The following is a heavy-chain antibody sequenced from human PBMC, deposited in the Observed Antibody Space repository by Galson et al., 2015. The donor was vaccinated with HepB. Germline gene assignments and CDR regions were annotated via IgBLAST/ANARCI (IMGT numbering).Heavy chain of an antibody. Sequence: SLRLSCAASRFTFSNYGMHWVRQAPGKGLEWVAGIWFDGINKYYADSVKGRFTISRDNSKNTLYLQMNRLRAEDTAVYYCARSVYQLPPPVRFGMDVWGQGTTVTVSS. J-gene: IGHJ6*02. V-gene: IGHV3-33*01. CDR2: IWFDGINK. CDR1: RFTFSNYG. D-gene: IGHD2-2*01. CDR3: ARSVYQLPPPVRFGMDV.